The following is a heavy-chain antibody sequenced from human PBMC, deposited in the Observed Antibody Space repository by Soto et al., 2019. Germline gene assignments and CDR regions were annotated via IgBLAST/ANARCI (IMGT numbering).Heavy chain of an antibody. CDR3: ARGARNYYYFDY. D-gene: IGHD3-10*01. J-gene: IGHJ4*02. CDR1: GFIFSDYW. CDR2: IKSDEITT. V-gene: IGHV3-74*01. Sequence: EVQLVESGGGLVQPGGSLRLSCAASGFIFSDYWIHWVRQAPGKGLVWVSRIKSDEITTNYADSVWGRLTISRDNAKNTVYLQMTSLRAEDTAVYYCARGARNYYYFDYWGQGTLVTVSS.